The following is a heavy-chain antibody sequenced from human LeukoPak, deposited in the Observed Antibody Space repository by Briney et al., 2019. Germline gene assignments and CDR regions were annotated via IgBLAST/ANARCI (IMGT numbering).Heavy chain of an antibody. CDR1: GYTFTSYY. J-gene: IGHJ4*02. CDR2: INPSGGST. D-gene: IGHD6-13*01. V-gene: IGHV1-46*01. Sequence: ASVKVSCKASGYTFTSYYMHWVRQAPGQGLEWMGIINPSGGSTNYAQKFPGRVTMTRDTSTSTVYMDLSSLRSEDTAVYYCARASAAAAGRRVDYWGQGTLVTVSS. CDR3: ARASAAAAGRRVDY.